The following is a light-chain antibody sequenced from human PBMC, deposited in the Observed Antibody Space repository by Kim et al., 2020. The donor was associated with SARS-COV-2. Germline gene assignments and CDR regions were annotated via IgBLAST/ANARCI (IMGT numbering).Light chain of an antibody. Sequence: ASIGDRVTSTCRASQGITNHLAWFQQRPGKAPKSLIYAASNLQSGVPSKFSGSGSGTDFTLTIASLQPEDFATYYCQQYNSYPLTFGGGTKVDIK. J-gene: IGKJ4*01. CDR3: QQYNSYPLT. V-gene: IGKV1-16*02. CDR1: QGITNH. CDR2: AAS.